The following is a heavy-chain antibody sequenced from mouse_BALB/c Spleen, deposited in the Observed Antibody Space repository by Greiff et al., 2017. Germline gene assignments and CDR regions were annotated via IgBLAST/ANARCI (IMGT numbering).Heavy chain of an antibody. Sequence: EVMLVESGPGLVKPSQSLSLTCTVTGYSITSDYAWNWIRQFPGNKLEWMGYISYSGSTSYNPSLKSRISITRDTSKNQFFLQLNSVTTEDTATYYCARTYNRDDWFAYWGQGTLVTVSA. J-gene: IGHJ3*01. V-gene: IGHV3-2*02. D-gene: IGHD2-14*01. CDR2: ISYSGST. CDR3: ARTYNRDDWFAY. CDR1: GYSITSDYA.